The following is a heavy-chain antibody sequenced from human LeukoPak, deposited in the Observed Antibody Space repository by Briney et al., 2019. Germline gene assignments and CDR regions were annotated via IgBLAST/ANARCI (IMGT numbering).Heavy chain of an antibody. CDR3: ARDQRITGTGGRFDY. CDR2: IIPIFGTA. CDR1: GGTISSYA. D-gene: IGHD1-20*01. Sequence: GSSVKVSCKASGGTISSYAISWVRQAPGQGLEWMGGIIPIFGTANYAQKFQGRVTITADESTSTAYMELSSLRSEDTAVYYCARDQRITGTGGRFDYWGQGTLVTVSS. J-gene: IGHJ4*02. V-gene: IGHV1-69*01.